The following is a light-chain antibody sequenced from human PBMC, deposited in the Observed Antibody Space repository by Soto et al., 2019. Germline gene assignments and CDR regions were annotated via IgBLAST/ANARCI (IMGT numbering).Light chain of an antibody. CDR1: SSNIGNNY. Sequence: QSVLTQPPSVSGAPGQKVTISCSGSSSNIGNNYVSWYQQLPGTAPKLLIYDNNKRPSGIPDRFSGSKSGTSATLGITGLQTGDEADYYCGMWDSSLSDARVVFGGGTKLTVL. CDR2: DNN. J-gene: IGLJ2*01. CDR3: GMWDSSLSDARVV. V-gene: IGLV1-51*01.